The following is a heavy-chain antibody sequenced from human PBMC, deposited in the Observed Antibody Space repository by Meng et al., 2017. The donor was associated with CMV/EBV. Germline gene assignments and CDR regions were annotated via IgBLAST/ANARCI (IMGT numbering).Heavy chain of an antibody. V-gene: IGHV5-51*01. CDR1: GYSFTSYW. J-gene: IGHJ4*02. CDR3: ARFRGATYYDFWSGYYSPYYFDY. Sequence: GGSLRLSCKGSGYSFTSYWIGWVRQMPGKGLEWMGIIYSGDSDTRYSPSFQGQVTISADKSISTAYLQWSSLKASDTAMYYCARFRGATYYDFWSGYYSPYYFDYWGQGTLVTVSS. CDR2: IYSGDSDT. D-gene: IGHD3-3*01.